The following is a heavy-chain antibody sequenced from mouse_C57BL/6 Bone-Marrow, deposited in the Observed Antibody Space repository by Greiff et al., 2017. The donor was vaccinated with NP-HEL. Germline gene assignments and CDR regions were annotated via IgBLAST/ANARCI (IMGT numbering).Heavy chain of an antibody. D-gene: IGHD1-1*01. CDR2: IYPRSGNT. V-gene: IGHV1-81*01. J-gene: IGHJ1*03. CDR1: GYTFTSYG. CDR3: ARDYGSSYGYFDV. Sequence: QQSCKASGYTFTSYGISWVKQRTGQGLEWIGEIYPRSGNTYYNEKFKGKATLTADKSSSTAYMELRSLTSEDSAVYFCARDYGSSYGYFDVWGTGTTVTVSS.